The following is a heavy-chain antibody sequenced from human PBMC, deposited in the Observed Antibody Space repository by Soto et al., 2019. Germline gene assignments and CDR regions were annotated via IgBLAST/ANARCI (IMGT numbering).Heavy chain of an antibody. CDR2: IYYSGST. D-gene: IGHD3-22*01. CDR3: ARSYGSSGYQYYFDY. CDR1: GGSISSGDYY. J-gene: IGHJ4*02. Sequence: SETLSLTCTVSGGSISSGDYYWSWIRQPPGKGLEWIGYIYYSGSTYYNPSLKSRVTISVDTSKNQFSLKLSSVTAADTAVYYCARSYGSSGYQYYFDYWGQGTLVTVSS. V-gene: IGHV4-30-4*01.